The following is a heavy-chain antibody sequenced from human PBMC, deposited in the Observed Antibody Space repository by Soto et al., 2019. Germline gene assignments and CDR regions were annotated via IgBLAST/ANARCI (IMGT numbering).Heavy chain of an antibody. J-gene: IGHJ1*01. CDR2: INRDGSDT. CDR3: VRAAARGDS. D-gene: IGHD3-16*01. Sequence: GGSLRLSCAASGITISNYPMSWVRQAPGKGLDWVSGINRDGSDTLYADSVKGRFTISRDNSKNTLYLQMSSLRAEDSAVYYCVRAAARGDSWGQGTRVTVSS. CDR1: GITISNYP. V-gene: IGHV3-74*03.